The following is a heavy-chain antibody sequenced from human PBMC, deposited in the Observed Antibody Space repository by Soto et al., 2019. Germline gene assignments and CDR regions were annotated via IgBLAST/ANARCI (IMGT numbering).Heavy chain of an antibody. V-gene: IGHV4-59*08. CDR3: ARAYSYGYGLYFDS. D-gene: IGHD5-18*01. CDR1: GGSISSYY. J-gene: IGHJ4*02. Sequence: PSETLSLTCTVSGGSISSYYWSWIRQPPGKGLELIGYIYYSGSANYNPSLKSRVTISVDTSENQFSLKLSSVTAADTAVYYCARAYSYGYGLYFDSWGQGTLVTVSS. CDR2: IYYSGSA.